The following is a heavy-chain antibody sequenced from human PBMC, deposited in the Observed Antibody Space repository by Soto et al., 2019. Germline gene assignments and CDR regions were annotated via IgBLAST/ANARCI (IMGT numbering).Heavy chain of an antibody. V-gene: IGHV3-33*01. J-gene: IGHJ4*02. Sequence: QVQLVESGGGVVQPGRSLRLSCAASGFTFSSYGMHWVRQAPGKGLEWVAVIWYDGSNKYYADSVKGRFTISRDNSKNTLYLQMNSLRAEDTVVYYCARDRGIAEAEDRFHYRGQGTLVTVSS. CDR3: ARDRGIAEAEDRFHY. CDR2: IWYDGSNK. CDR1: GFTFSSYG. D-gene: IGHD6-13*01.